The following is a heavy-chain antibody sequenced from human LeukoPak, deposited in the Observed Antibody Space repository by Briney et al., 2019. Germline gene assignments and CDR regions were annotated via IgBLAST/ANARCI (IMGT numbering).Heavy chain of an antibody. V-gene: IGHV1-2*02. CDR3: ARGAPVVAALDYFDY. J-gene: IGHJ4*02. CDR1: GYTFTGYY. Sequence: ASVKVSCKASGYTFTGYYMHWVRQAPGQGLEWMGWINPNSGGTNYAQKFQGRVTMTRDTSISTAYMELSRLRSDDTAVYYCARGAPVVAALDYFDYWGQGTLVTVSS. D-gene: IGHD2-15*01. CDR2: INPNSGGT.